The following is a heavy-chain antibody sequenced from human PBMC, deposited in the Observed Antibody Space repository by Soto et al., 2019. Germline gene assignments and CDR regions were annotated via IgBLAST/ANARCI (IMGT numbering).Heavy chain of an antibody. J-gene: IGHJ5*02. D-gene: IGHD3-3*01. Sequence: GGSLRLSCAASGFTFINDAMAWVRQAPGKGLEWVSGISNSGNSKYYADSVKGRFTIFRDNSKNTLYLQMNSLGAEDTALYYCAKLNSRTILQGNGFDPWGQGTLVTVSS. CDR2: ISNSGNSK. CDR1: GFTFINDA. V-gene: IGHV3-23*01. CDR3: AKLNSRTILQGNGFDP.